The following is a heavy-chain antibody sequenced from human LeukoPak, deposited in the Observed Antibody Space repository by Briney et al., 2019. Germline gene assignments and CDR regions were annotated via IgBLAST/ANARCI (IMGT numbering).Heavy chain of an antibody. D-gene: IGHD1-7*01. CDR3: ASYNWNFLDDY. CDR2: INHYGSET. Sequence: PGRSLRLSCAASRFTFSDYWMSWVRQAPGKGLEWVANINHYGSETYYVDSVEGRFTISRDNSKNTLYLQMNSLRAEDTAVYYCASYNWNFLDDYWGQGTLVTVSS. V-gene: IGHV3-7*01. CDR1: RFTFSDYW. J-gene: IGHJ4*02.